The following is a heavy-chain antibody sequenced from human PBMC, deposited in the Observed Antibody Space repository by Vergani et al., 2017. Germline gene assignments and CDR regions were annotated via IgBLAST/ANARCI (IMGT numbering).Heavy chain of an antibody. CDR3: TRVSAIDIVVVPAAWAPLY. CDR2: IRSKAYGGTT. Sequence: EVQLVESGGGLVQPGRSLRLSCTASGFTFGDYAMSWVRQAPGKGLEWVGFIRSKAYGGTTEYAASVKGRFTISRDDSKSIAYLQMNSLKTEDTAVYYCTRVSAIDIVVVPAAWAPLYWGQGTLVTVSS. J-gene: IGHJ4*02. V-gene: IGHV3-49*04. CDR1: GFTFGDYA. D-gene: IGHD2-2*01.